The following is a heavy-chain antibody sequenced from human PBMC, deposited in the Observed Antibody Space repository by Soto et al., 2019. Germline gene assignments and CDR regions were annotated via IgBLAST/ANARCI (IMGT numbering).Heavy chain of an antibody. V-gene: IGHV1-8*01. J-gene: IGHJ3*02. CDR2: MNPNSGNT. CDR1: GDTFTSYD. CDR3: ARLIRITIFGVVIDQDAFDI. D-gene: IGHD3-3*01. Sequence: ASVKVSCKASGDTFTSYDINWVRQATGQGLEWMGWMNPNSGNTGYAQKFQGRVTMTRNTSISTAYMELSSLRSEDTAVYYCARLIRITIFGVVIDQDAFDIWGQGTMVTVSS.